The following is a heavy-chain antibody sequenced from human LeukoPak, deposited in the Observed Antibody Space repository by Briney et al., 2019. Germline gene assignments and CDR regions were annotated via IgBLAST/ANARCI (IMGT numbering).Heavy chain of an antibody. V-gene: IGHV3-33*08. CDR2: IWYEGSDK. CDR3: ARGSSSWYYFDY. CDR1: GFTFRSYG. D-gene: IGHD6-13*01. J-gene: IGHJ4*02. Sequence: GGSLRLSCAASGFTFRSYGMHWVRQAPGRGLEWVAVIWYEGSDKHYADSVKGRFTISRDNSKNTLYLQLNGLRAEDTAVYYCARGSSSWYYFDYWGQGTLVTVSS.